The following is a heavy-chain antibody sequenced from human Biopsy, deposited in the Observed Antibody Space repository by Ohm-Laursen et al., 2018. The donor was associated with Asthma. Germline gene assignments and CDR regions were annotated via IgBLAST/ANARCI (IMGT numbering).Heavy chain of an antibody. D-gene: IGHD3-10*01. CDR2: ISVYNGNT. CDR1: GYTFNSAG. J-gene: IGHJ6*02. CDR3: ARAVDYSHYYGIDV. Sequence: SVKVSCKTSGYTFNSAGITWVRQAPGQGLEWMGWISVYNGNTKVAQKLQDRVTMITDTSTGTAYMELRSLGSDDTAVYFCARAVDYSHYYGIDVWGQGTTVTVS. V-gene: IGHV1-18*01.